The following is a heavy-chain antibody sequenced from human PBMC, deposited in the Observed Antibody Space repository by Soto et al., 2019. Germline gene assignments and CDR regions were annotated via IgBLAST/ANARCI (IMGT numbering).Heavy chain of an antibody. CDR3: ARDVSVGGPLGYDSGMDV. Sequence: QVQLQESGPGLVKPSQTLSLTCTVSGGSISSGGYYWSWIRQHPGKGLEWIGYIYISGSTYYNPSLMSRVTISVATSKNQFSLKLSAVPAADKAVYYGARDVSVGGPLGYDSGMDVWGQGNTVTVSS. J-gene: IGHJ6*02. D-gene: IGHD2-8*02. V-gene: IGHV4-31*03. CDR1: GGSISSGGYY. CDR2: IYISGST.